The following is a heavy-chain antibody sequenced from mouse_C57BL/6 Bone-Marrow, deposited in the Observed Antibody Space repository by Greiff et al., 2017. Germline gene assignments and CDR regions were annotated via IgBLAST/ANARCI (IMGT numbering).Heavy chain of an antibody. V-gene: IGHV2-2*01. CDR3: ARNLGYGCSYLYAMDY. CDR1: GFSLTSYG. J-gene: IGHJ4*01. CDR2: IWSGGST. Sequence: QVQLQQSGPGLVQPSQSLSITCTVSGFSLTSYGVHWVRQSPGKGLEWLGVIWSGGSTDYNAAFISRLSISKDNSKSQVFFKMNSLQADDTAIYYCARNLGYGCSYLYAMDYWGQGTSVTVSS. D-gene: IGHD1-1*01.